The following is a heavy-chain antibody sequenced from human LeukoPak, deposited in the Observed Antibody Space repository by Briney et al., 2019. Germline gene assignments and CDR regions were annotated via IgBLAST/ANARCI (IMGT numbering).Heavy chain of an antibody. CDR2: IKKDGSEK. CDR1: RFTFSSYW. CDR3: ARHLSGVTGYTYGRGIDY. Sequence: PGGSLRLSCVASRFTFSSYWMSWVRQAPGKGLEWVANIKKDGSEKYYVDSVKGRFTISRDNAETSLYLQMNSLRAEDTAVYYCARHLSGVTGYTYGRGIDYWGQGTLVTVSS. D-gene: IGHD5-18*01. J-gene: IGHJ4*02. V-gene: IGHV3-7*01.